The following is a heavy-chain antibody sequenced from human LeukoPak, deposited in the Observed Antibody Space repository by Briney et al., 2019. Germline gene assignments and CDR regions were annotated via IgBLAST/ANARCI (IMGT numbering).Heavy chain of an antibody. V-gene: IGHV4-4*02. CDR1: GGSISSSNW. Sequence: SETLSLTCAVSGGSISSSNWWSWVRQPPGKGLEWIGEIYHSGSTNYNPSLKSRVTISVDTSKNQFSLKLSSVTAADTAVYYCARASSSTSSHFDYWGQGTLVTVSS. CDR3: ARASSSTSSHFDY. J-gene: IGHJ4*02. D-gene: IGHD2-2*01. CDR2: IYHSGST.